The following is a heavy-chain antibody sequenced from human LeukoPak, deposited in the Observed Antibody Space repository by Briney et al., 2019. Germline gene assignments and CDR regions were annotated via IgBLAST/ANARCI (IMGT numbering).Heavy chain of an antibody. Sequence: QTGGSLRLSCAASGLTFSSYDMSWVRQAPGKGLEWVSGITYSSGYTYYADSVKGRFTISRDNSRNTLYLQMNSLRAEDTAVYYCAKDPSDLGGSGSNNYFDCWGQGTLVTVSS. CDR3: AKDPSDLGGSGSNNYFDC. V-gene: IGHV3-23*01. CDR2: ITYSSGYT. CDR1: GLTFSSYD. J-gene: IGHJ4*02. D-gene: IGHD3-10*01.